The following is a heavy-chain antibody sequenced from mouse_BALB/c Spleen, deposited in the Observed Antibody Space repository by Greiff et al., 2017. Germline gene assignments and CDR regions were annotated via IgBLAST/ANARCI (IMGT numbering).Heavy chain of an antibody. Sequence: EVKLQESGPGLVKPSQSLSLTCSVTGYSITSGYYWNWIRQFPGNKLEWMGYISYDGSNNYNPSLKNRISITRDTSKNQFFLKLNSVTTEDTATYYCAKERYYYGHYAMDYWGQGTSVTVSS. J-gene: IGHJ4*01. CDR2: ISYDGSN. V-gene: IGHV3-6*02. CDR3: AKERYYYGHYAMDY. D-gene: IGHD1-1*01. CDR1: GYSITSGYY.